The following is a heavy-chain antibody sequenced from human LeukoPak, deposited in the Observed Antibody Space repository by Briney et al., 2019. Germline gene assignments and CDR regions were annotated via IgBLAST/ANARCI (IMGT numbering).Heavy chain of an antibody. CDR1: GYTFTSYD. CDR2: MNPNSGNT. CDR3: ARGLRSSGWRRVGYYYYYYMDV. J-gene: IGHJ6*03. V-gene: IGHV1-8*03. D-gene: IGHD6-19*01. Sequence: ASVKVSCKASGYTFTSYDINWVRQATGQGLEWMGWMNPNSGNTGYAQKFQGRVTITRNTSISTAYMELSSLRSEDTAVYYCARGLRSSGWRRVGYYYYYYMDVWGKGTTVTVSS.